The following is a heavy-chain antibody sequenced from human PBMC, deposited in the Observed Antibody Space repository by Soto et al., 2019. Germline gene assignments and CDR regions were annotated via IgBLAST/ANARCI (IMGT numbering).Heavy chain of an antibody. V-gene: IGHV1-69*13. D-gene: IGHD6-19*01. J-gene: IGHJ4*02. Sequence: SVKVSCKASGGTFSSYAISWVRLAPAQGLEWMGGIIPSFGTANYAQKFQVRVTITADESTSTAYMELSSLRAEDTAVYYCARVRGRQWLVGWYFDSWGQGTMVTVSS. CDR2: IIPSFGTA. CDR1: GGTFSSYA. CDR3: ARVRGRQWLVGWYFDS.